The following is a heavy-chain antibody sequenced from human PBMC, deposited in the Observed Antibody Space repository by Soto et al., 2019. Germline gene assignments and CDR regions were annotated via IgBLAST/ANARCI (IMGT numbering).Heavy chain of an antibody. CDR1: GITFSSYA. D-gene: IGHD2-15*01. V-gene: IGHV3-64D*08. J-gene: IGHJ4*02. CDR3: VKPRMVLAATSHFDY. Sequence: GGSLRLSCSASGITFSSYAMHWVRQAPGKGLEYVSTISSNGGSTYYADSVKGRFTISRDNSKNTLYLQMSSLSTEDTAVYYCVKPRMVLAATSHFDYWGQGTLVTVSS. CDR2: ISSNGGST.